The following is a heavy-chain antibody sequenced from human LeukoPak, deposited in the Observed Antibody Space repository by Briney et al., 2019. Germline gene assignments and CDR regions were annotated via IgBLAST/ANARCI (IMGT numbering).Heavy chain of an antibody. CDR2: IISSSSYI. J-gene: IGHJ4*02. Sequence: GGSLRLSCAASGFTFSSYSMNWVRQAPGKWLEWVSSIISSSSYIYYADSVKGRFTISRDNAKNSPYLQMNSLRAEDTAVYYCARERVAATFCDYWGQGTLVTVSS. CDR3: ARERVAATFCDY. D-gene: IGHD2-15*01. V-gene: IGHV3-21*01. CDR1: GFTFSSYS.